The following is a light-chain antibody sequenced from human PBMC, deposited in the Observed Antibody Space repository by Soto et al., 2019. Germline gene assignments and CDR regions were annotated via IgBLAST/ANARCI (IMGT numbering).Light chain of an antibody. J-gene: IGKJ1*01. CDR1: ESVSTN. Sequence: EIEMTQSPATLSLAPGERVTLSCRASESVSTNLAWYQQKAGQAPRLLIYGASTRATGIPARFSGSGSGTEFTLTISSLQSEDFAVYYYQQYSIWRTFGQGTKVEIK. V-gene: IGKV3-15*01. CDR3: QQYSIWRT. CDR2: GAS.